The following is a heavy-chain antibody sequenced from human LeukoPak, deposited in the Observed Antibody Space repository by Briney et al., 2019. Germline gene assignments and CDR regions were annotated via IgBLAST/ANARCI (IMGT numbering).Heavy chain of an antibody. D-gene: IGHD6-19*01. CDR1: GFTFSSYA. CDR3: ARDGPGIAVAGPYYYYYGMDV. CDR2: ISYDGSNK. V-gene: IGHV3-30-3*01. J-gene: IGHJ6*02. Sequence: PGRSLRLSCAASGFTFSSYAMHWVRQAPGKGREWVAVISYDGSNKYYADSVKGRFTISRDNSKNTLYLQMNSLRAEDTAVYYCARDGPGIAVAGPYYYYYGMDVWGQGTTVTVSS.